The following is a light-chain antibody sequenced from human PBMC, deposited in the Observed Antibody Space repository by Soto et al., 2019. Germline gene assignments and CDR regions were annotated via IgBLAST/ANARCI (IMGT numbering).Light chain of an antibody. J-gene: IGKJ1*01. Sequence: IVLTQSPGTLSLSPGERATLSCRASKSVSSSYLAWYQQKPGQAPRLLIYGASSRATGIPDRFSGSGSGTDFTLTISRLEPEDFAVYYCQQYGSSPPWTFGQGTKV. CDR2: GAS. CDR3: QQYGSSPPWT. CDR1: KSVSSSY. V-gene: IGKV3-20*01.